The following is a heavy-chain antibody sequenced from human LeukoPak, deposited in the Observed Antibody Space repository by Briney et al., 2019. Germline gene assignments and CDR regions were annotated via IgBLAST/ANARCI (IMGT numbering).Heavy chain of an antibody. V-gene: IGHV3-30*18. CDR2: ISYDGSNK. J-gene: IGHJ4*02. Sequence: GGSLRLSCTASGFTFSSHAMNWVRQAPGKGLEWVAVISYDGSNKYYADSVKGRFTISRDNSKNTLYLQMNSLRAEDTAVYYCAKLGATKSRYCSGGSCYLPFDYWGQGTLVTVSS. CDR3: AKLGATKSRYCSGGSCYLPFDY. CDR1: GFTFSSHA. D-gene: IGHD2-15*01.